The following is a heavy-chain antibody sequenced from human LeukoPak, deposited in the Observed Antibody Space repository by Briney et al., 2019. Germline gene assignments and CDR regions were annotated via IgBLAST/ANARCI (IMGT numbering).Heavy chain of an antibody. D-gene: IGHD3-10*01. CDR2: ISASGGST. Sequence: GGSLRLSCAASGFTLSSYAMSWVRQAPGKGLEWVSSISASGGSTNYADSVKGRFTISRDNSKNTVYLQMNSLRAEDTAVYYCAKVVKGSERLTMVRGVIIKTAGLYYMDVWGKGTTVTVSS. J-gene: IGHJ6*03. V-gene: IGHV3-23*01. CDR3: AKVVKGSERLTMVRGVIIKTAGLYYMDV. CDR1: GFTLSSYA.